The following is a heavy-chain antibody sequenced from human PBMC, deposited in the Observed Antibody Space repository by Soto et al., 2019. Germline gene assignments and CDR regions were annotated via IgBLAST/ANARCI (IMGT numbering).Heavy chain of an antibody. CDR1: GYTFSGYY. D-gene: IGHD3-9*01. CDR3: RVTGVSEVDY. J-gene: IGHJ4*02. CDR2: INPDSGGT. V-gene: IGHV1-2*02. Sequence: QVQLVQSGAEVKKPGASVKVSCKASGYTFSGYYIHWVRQAPGQGLESLGYINPDSGGTHSPQKFQGRVTMTRDTSISTAYMELRSLRSDDTAVYYCRVTGVSEVDYLGQGTLVTVSS.